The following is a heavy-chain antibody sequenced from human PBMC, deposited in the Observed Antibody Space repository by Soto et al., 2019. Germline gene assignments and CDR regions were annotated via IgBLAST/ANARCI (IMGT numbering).Heavy chain of an antibody. J-gene: IGHJ4*02. Sequence: EVQLVESGGGLVKPGGSLRLSCAASGLTFSSYSMNWVRQAPGKGLDWVSSISSSSSYIYYADSVKGRFTISRDNAKNSLYLQMNSLRADDTAVYYCAKEAGESSTRSFDYWGQGTLVTVSS. CDR3: AKEAGESSTRSFDY. V-gene: IGHV3-21*01. D-gene: IGHD3-16*02. CDR1: GLTFSSYS. CDR2: ISSSSSYI.